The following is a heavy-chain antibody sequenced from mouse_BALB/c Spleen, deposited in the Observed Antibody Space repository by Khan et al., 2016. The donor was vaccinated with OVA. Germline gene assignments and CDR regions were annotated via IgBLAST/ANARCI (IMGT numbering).Heavy chain of an antibody. Sequence: ATVKLSCPASGLNIKDTYMPLLTQWPEQGLEWILRIDPPTGNTKYSPKFQCQATITTDTSSNTAYLKRSSLTSEDTAGYYSARMARKWGQGSTLKGSS. V-gene: IGHV14-3*02. CDR3: ARMARK. CDR2: IDPPTGNT. CDR1: GLNIKDTY. J-gene: IGHJ2*01.